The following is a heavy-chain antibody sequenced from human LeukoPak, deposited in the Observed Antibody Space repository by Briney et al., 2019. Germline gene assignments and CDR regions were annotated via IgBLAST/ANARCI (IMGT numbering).Heavy chain of an antibody. J-gene: IGHJ5*02. D-gene: IGHD3-10*01. CDR3: VRGSSGTVVRGISWAWFDP. Sequence: GGSLRLSWVASGLTFTSYWMSWVRQAPGKGREWVANIKQEGREKYCVDSVKGRFTISRDNVKHSLYLQMNSLRAEDTAVYYCVRGSSGTVVRGISWAWFDPWVQGTLVTVSS. CDR1: GLTFTSYW. V-gene: IGHV3-7*05. CDR2: IKQEGREK.